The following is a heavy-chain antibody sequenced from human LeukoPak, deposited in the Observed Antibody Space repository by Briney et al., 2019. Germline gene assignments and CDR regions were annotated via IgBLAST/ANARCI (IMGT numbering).Heavy chain of an antibody. CDR1: GGSISSYY. Sequence: SETLSLTCTVSGGSISSYYWSWIRQPAGKGLEWIGRIYTSGSTNYNPSLKSRVTISVDTSKNQFSLKLSSVTAADTAVYYCARGELYLTSYSSGWFDPWGQGTLVTVSS. CDR2: IYTSGST. V-gene: IGHV4-4*07. D-gene: IGHD6-19*01. J-gene: IGHJ5*02. CDR3: ARGELYLTSYSSGWFDP.